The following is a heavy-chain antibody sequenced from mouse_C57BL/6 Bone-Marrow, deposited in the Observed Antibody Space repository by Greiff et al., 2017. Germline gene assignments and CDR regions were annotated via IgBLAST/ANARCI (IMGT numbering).Heavy chain of an antibody. CDR3: ARWGVFITTVVATNYYAMDY. Sequence: QVQLQQSGAELVRPGTSVKMSCKASGYTFTNYWIGWAKQRPGHGLEWIGDIYPGGGYTNYNEKFKGKATLTADKSSSTAYMQFSSLTSEDSAIYYCARWGVFITTVVATNYYAMDYWGQGTSVTVSS. D-gene: IGHD1-1*01. CDR1: GYTFTNYW. J-gene: IGHJ4*01. V-gene: IGHV1-63*01. CDR2: IYPGGGYT.